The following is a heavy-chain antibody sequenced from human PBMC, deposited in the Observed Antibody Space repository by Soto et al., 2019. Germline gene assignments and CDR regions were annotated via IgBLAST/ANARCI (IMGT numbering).Heavy chain of an antibody. Sequence: SETLSLTCTVSGGSISSGGYYWSWIRQHPGKGLEWIGYIYYSGSTYYNPSLKSRVTISVDTSKNQFSLKLSSVTAADTAVYYCARDWLRTRMGMDVWGQGTTVTGSS. D-gene: IGHD6-19*01. CDR1: GGSISSGGYY. CDR3: ARDWLRTRMGMDV. CDR2: IYYSGST. J-gene: IGHJ6*02. V-gene: IGHV4-31*03.